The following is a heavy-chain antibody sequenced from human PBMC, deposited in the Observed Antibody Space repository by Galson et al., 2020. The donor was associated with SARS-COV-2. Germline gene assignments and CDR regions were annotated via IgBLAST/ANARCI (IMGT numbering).Heavy chain of an antibody. CDR1: GFTFSMYG. CDR2: LSSEGSNK. V-gene: IGHV3-30*03. D-gene: IGHD2-21*02. Sequence: RGSLRPSCPASGFTFSMYGLDWVRPAPGRGLEWVALLSSEGSNKYYADSVKGRSSISRDNSKNTLYLQMNSMRAGDTAVYFCARDLHGRDFTRGSIAYWGQGTLVTVSS. CDR3: ARDLHGRDFTRGSIAY. J-gene: IGHJ4*02.